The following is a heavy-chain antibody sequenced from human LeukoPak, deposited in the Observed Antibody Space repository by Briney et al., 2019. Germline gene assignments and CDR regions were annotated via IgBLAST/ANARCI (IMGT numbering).Heavy chain of an antibody. J-gene: IGHJ4*02. D-gene: IGHD2-15*01. CDR3: ASDHGGSCYSD. CDR2: IKQDGSEK. V-gene: IGHV3-7*01. Sequence: GGSLRLSCAASGFTFSSYWMSWVRQAPGKGLEWVANIKQDGSEKYYVDSVKGRFTISRDNAKNSLYLQMNSLRAEDTAVYYCASDHGGSCYSDWGQGTLVTVSS. CDR1: GFTFSSYW.